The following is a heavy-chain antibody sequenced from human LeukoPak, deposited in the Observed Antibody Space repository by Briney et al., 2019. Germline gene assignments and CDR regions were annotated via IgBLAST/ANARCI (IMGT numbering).Heavy chain of an antibody. Sequence: GGSLRLSCAASGFTFSSYEMNWVRQAPGKGLEWVSYITGTGGAIYYTDSVKGRFTTSRDNSKNTLYLQMNSLRAEDTAIYFCAKELRRSPTYYFDYWGQGTLVTVSS. CDR1: GFTFSSYE. CDR2: ITGTGGAI. J-gene: IGHJ4*02. CDR3: AKELRRSPTYYFDY. D-gene: IGHD2-15*01. V-gene: IGHV3-48*03.